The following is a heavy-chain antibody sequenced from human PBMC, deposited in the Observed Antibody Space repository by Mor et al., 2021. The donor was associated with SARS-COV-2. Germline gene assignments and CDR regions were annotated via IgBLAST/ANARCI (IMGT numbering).Heavy chain of an antibody. CDR3: AKDRDSHPPDY. D-gene: IGHD4-4*01. Sequence: YYSDSVEGRFTMSRDNSKNTLYLQMDSLRAEDTAVYYCAKDRDSHPPDYWGQGTLVTVSS. V-gene: IGHV3-23*01. J-gene: IGHJ4*02.